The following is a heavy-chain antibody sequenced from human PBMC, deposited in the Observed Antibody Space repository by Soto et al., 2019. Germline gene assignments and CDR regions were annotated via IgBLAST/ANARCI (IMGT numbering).Heavy chain of an antibody. Sequence: QVQLVQSGAEVKKPGASVKVSCKASGYTFITYDINWVRQATGQGLEWMGWMNPNSGNTGYAQKFQGRVTLTRNTSISTAYMEMSSLRSEDTAVYYCARRYDYYCYYGLDVWGQGATVTVSS. V-gene: IGHV1-8*01. CDR2: MNPNSGNT. CDR1: GYTFITYD. D-gene: IGHD3-16*01. J-gene: IGHJ6*02. CDR3: ARRYDYYCYYGLDV.